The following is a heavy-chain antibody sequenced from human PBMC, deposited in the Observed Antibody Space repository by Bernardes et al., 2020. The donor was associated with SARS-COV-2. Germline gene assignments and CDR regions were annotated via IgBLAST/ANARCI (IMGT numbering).Heavy chain of an antibody. J-gene: IGHJ4*02. CDR1: GGSVFSGTHY. CDR2: IFHSGST. Sequence: SETLSLTCTVSGGSVFSGTHYWNWIRQPPGKGLDWIGNIFHSGSTSHNPSLRGRVTISLDTSKNHFSLKLSSVTAADTAVYYCARDDNGYDGGYFDSWGQGTLVTVSS. D-gene: IGHD5-12*01. V-gene: IGHV4-61*03. CDR3: ARDDNGYDGGYFDS.